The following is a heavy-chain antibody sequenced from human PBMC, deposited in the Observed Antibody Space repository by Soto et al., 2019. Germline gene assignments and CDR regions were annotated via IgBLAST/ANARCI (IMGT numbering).Heavy chain of an antibody. CDR2: MNPNSGNT. Sequence: ASVKVSCKASGYTITSYDINWVRQATGQGLEWMGWMNPNSGNTGYAQKFQGRVTMTRNTSISTAYMELSSLRSEDTAVYYCARVYDFWSEVSWFDPWGQGTLVTVSS. J-gene: IGHJ5*02. CDR3: ARVYDFWSEVSWFDP. V-gene: IGHV1-8*01. CDR1: GYTITSYD. D-gene: IGHD3-3*01.